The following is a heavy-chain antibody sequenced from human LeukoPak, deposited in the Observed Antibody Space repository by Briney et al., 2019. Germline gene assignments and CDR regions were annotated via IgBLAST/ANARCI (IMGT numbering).Heavy chain of an antibody. J-gene: IGHJ6*03. V-gene: IGHV3-74*01. CDR2: INSDGSST. Sequence: HPGGSLRLSCAASGFTFSSYWMHWVRQAPGKGLVWVSRINSDGSSTSYADSVKGRFTISRDNAKNTLYLQMNSLRAEDTAVYYCASKFWSGYYPYYYYMDVWGKGTTVTVSS. CDR1: GFTFSSYW. CDR3: ASKFWSGYYPYYYYMDV. D-gene: IGHD3-3*01.